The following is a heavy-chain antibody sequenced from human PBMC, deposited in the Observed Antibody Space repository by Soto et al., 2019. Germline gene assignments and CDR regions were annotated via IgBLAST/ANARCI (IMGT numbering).Heavy chain of an antibody. CDR1: GFTFSSYG. J-gene: IGHJ3*02. Sequence: QVQLVESGGGVVQPGRSQRLSCAASGFTFSSYGMHWVRQAPGKGLEWVAVIWYDGSNKYYADSVKGRFTISRDNSKNTLYLQMNSLRAEDTAVYYCAREGCSSTSCFLDAFDIWGQGTMVTVSS. D-gene: IGHD2-2*01. CDR2: IWYDGSNK. V-gene: IGHV3-33*01. CDR3: AREGCSSTSCFLDAFDI.